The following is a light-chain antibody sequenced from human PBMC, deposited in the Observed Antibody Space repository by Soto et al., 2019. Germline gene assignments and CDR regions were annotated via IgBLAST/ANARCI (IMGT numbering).Light chain of an antibody. J-gene: IGKJ4*01. CDR3: QQYNSWPPLT. Sequence: DIQLTQSPSFLSASVGDRVTITCRASQGINSYLAWYQQKPGKAPKLLIYAASTLQSGVPSRFSGSGSGTEFTLTISSLQPEDYAVYYCQQYNSWPPLTFGGGTKVEIK. V-gene: IGKV1-9*01. CDR2: AAS. CDR1: QGINSY.